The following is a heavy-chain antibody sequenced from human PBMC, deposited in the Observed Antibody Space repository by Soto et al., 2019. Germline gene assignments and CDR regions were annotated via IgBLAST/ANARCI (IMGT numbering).Heavy chain of an antibody. CDR3: ARDRGVVSDYYCCGMDV. CDR1: GGTFSSYA. Sequence: QVQLVQSGAEVKKPGSSVKVSCKASGGTFSSYAISWVRQAPGQGLEWMGGIIPIFGTANYAQKFQGRVTITADESTSTADMELSSLRSEDTAVYYCARDRGVVSDYYCCGMDVWGQGATVTVSS. D-gene: IGHD2-15*01. V-gene: IGHV1-69*12. CDR2: IIPIFGTA. J-gene: IGHJ6*02.